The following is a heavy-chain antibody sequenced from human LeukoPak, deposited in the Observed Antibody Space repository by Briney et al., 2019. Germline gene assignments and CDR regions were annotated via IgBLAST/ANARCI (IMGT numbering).Heavy chain of an antibody. CDR2: MNPNSGNT. D-gene: IGHD3-10*01. J-gene: IGHJ4*02. Sequence: ASVKVSCKASGYTFTSYDINWVRQATGQGLEWMGWMNPNSGNTGYAQKFQGRVTMTRNTSISTAYMELSSLRSEDTAVYYCARAPYYGSGSYYNAEYYFDYWGQGTLVTVSS. CDR1: GYTFTSYD. V-gene: IGHV1-8*02. CDR3: ARAPYYGSGSYYNAEYYFDY.